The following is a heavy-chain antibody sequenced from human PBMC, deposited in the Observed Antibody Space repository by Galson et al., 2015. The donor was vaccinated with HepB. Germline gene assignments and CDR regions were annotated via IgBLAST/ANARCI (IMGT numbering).Heavy chain of an antibody. CDR1: GFTFSSYG. Sequence: SLRLSCAASGFTFSSYGMHWVRQAPGKGLEWVAVISYDGSNKYYADSVKGRFTISRDNSKNTLYLQMNSLRAEDTAVYYCAKDRERTMVRGVIPSWPNWFDPWGQGTLVTVSS. V-gene: IGHV3-30*18. J-gene: IGHJ5*02. CDR3: AKDRERTMVRGVIPSWPNWFDP. D-gene: IGHD3-10*01. CDR2: ISYDGSNK.